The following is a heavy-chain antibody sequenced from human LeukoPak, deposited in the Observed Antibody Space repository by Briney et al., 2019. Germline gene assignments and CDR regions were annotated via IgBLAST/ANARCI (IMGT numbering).Heavy chain of an antibody. CDR2: MNPNSGNT. CDR3: ARPLDIVVVPAASSLGV. J-gene: IGHJ6*02. Sequence: ASVKVSCKDSGYTFTSYDINWVRQATGQGLEWMGWMNPNSGNTGYAQKFQGRVTMTRNTSISTAYMELSSLRSEDTAVYYCARPLDIVVVPAASSLGVWGQGTTVTVSS. CDR1: GYTFTSYD. V-gene: IGHV1-8*01. D-gene: IGHD2-2*03.